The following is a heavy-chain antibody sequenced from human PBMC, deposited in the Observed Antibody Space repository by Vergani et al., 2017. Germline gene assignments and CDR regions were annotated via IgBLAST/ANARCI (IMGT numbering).Heavy chain of an antibody. V-gene: IGHV4-38-2*02. J-gene: IGHJ4*02. D-gene: IGHD1-26*01. CDR3: ARGSSAAGYSGPDS. CDR2: IHNRGKT. CDR1: GYSIGSGFY. Sequence: QVRLEESGPGLVKPSETLSLTCSVSGYSIGSGFYWAWIRQSPGEGLQWLTSIHNRGKTYHNPSLKSRVSVSLDTSKNRFSLNLTSVTATDTAVYYCARGSSAAGYSGPDSWGQGTRVTVSS.